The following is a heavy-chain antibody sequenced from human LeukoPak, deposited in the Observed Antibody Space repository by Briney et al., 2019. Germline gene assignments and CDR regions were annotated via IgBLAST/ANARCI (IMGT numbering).Heavy chain of an antibody. Sequence: GGSLRLSCVTSGFTFSTYAMTWVRQAPGKGPEWVSSINNSGGTTDYSDSVKGRFTVSRDNSKSNLYLQMESLRVEDTAVYYCTGQTLRGRERSYSDSWGQGTLVTVSS. CDR3: TGQTLRGRERSYSDS. CDR2: INNSGGTT. V-gene: IGHV3-23*01. D-gene: IGHD3-16*01. J-gene: IGHJ4*02. CDR1: GFTFSTYA.